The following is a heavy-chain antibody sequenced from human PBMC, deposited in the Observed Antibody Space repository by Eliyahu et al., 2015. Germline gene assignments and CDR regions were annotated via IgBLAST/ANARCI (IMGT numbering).Heavy chain of an antibody. CDR2: IYYSGST. CDR1: GGSIGSSSYY. CDR3: ARLRSGWYMGDY. Sequence: QLQLQESGPGLVKPSETLSLTCTVSGGSIGSSSYYWGWSRQPPGKGLEWIGSIYYSGSTYYNPSLKSRVTISVDTSKNQFSLKLSSVTAADTAVYYCARLRSGWYMGDYWGQGTLVTVSS. V-gene: IGHV4-39*01. J-gene: IGHJ4*02. D-gene: IGHD6-19*01.